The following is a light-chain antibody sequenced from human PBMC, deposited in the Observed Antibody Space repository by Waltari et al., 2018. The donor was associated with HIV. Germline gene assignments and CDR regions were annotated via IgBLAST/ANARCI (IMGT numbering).Light chain of an antibody. CDR1: SSALGTYNV. V-gene: IGLV2-23*02. CDR3: CSYVSSTTFEV. Sequence: QSALTQPASVSGSPGQSTTISCTGTSSALGTYNVVSCFQHHPGKAPKLMIYEDTKRPPGVSNRFSGSKSGNTASLTISGLQGEDEADYYCCSYVSSTTFEVFGTGTKVTVL. J-gene: IGLJ1*01. CDR2: EDT.